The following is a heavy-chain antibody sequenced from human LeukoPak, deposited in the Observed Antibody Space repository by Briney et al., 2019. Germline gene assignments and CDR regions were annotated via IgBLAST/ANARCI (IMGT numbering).Heavy chain of an antibody. Sequence: GGSLRPSCAASGFTFSSYGMHWVRQAPGKGLEWVAVISYDGSNKYYADSVKGRFTISRDNSKNTLYLQMNSLRAEDTAVYYCAKDYYDSSGPSLYYYYYGMDVWGQGTTVTVSS. CDR3: AKDYYDSSGPSLYYYYYGMDV. V-gene: IGHV3-30*18. D-gene: IGHD3-22*01. CDR1: GFTFSSYG. CDR2: ISYDGSNK. J-gene: IGHJ6*02.